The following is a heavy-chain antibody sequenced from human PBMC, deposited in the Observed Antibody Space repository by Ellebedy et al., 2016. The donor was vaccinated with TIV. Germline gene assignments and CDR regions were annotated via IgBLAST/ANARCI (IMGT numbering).Heavy chain of an antibody. CDR1: GGSISSYY. V-gene: IGHV4-59*01. CDR3: ARDPGYCSGGSCLNWFNP. D-gene: IGHD2-15*01. J-gene: IGHJ5*02. CDR2: IYYSGST. Sequence: MPSETLSLTCTVSGGSISSYYWSWIRQPPGKGLEWIGSIYYSGSTYYNPSLKSRVTISVDTSKNQFSLKLSSVTAADTAVYYCARDPGYCSGGSCLNWFNPWGQGTLVTVSS.